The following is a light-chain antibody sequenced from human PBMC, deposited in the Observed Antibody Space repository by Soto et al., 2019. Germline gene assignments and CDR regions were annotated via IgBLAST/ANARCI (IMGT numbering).Light chain of an antibody. CDR3: QQYGSSPRVS. CDR1: QSVTSDY. J-gene: IGKJ4*01. Sequence: EIVLTQSPGTLSLSPGERATLSCRASQSVTSDYLAWYQQKPGQAPRLLIYGSSIRATGIPDRFGGSGSGTDFTRSISRLEPEDFAVYYCQQYGSSPRVSFGGGTKVEIK. CDR2: GSS. V-gene: IGKV3-20*01.